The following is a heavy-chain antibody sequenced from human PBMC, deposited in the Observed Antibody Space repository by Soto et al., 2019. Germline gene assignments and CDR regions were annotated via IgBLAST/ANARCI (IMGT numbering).Heavy chain of an antibody. D-gene: IGHD3-10*01. CDR1: GYTFTSYD. V-gene: IGHV1-8*01. CDR2: MNPNSGNT. J-gene: IGHJ4*02. Sequence: QVQLVQSGAEVKKPGASVKVSCKASGYTFTSYDINWVRQATGQGLEWMGWMNPNSGNTGYAQKFQGRVTMTRNTSISTAYMELSSLRSEDTAVYYCAREGYYYGSGSYGEDYWGQGTLVTVSS. CDR3: AREGYYYGSGSYGEDY.